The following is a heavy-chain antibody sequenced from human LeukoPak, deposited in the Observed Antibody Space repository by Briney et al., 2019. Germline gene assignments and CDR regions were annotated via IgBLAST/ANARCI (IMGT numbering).Heavy chain of an antibody. V-gene: IGHV3-21*01. Sequence: GGSLRLSCAASGFTFSSYSMSWVRQAPGKGLESVSSISSSSSYIYYADSVKGRFTISRDNAKNSLYLQMNSLRAEDTAVYYCARDPSIAVAGTGFDYWGQGTLVTVSS. D-gene: IGHD6-19*01. CDR1: GFTFSSYS. J-gene: IGHJ4*02. CDR3: ARDPSIAVAGTGFDY. CDR2: ISSSSSYI.